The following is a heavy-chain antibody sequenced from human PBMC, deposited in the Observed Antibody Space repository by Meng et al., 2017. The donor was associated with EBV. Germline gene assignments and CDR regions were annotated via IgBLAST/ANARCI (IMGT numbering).Heavy chain of an antibody. CDR3: ARDGRLYDTPSPFDY. CDR2: ISAYNGNT. D-gene: IGHD3-22*01. J-gene: IGHJ4*02. V-gene: IGHV1-18*01. Sequence: QVQIVQCGAEVKKPGASGKVSCKASGYTFTSYGISWVRQAPGQGLEWMGWISAYNGNTNYAQKLQGRVTMTTDTSTSTAYMELRSLRSDDTAVYYCARDGRLYDTPSPFDYWGQGTLVTVSS. CDR1: GYTFTSYG.